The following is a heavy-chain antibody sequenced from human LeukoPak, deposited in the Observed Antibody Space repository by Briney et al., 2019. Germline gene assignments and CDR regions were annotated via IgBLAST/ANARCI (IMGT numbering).Heavy chain of an antibody. CDR1: GYTFTSSG. CDR2: ISAYNGNT. D-gene: IGHD6-13*01. J-gene: IGHJ4*02. V-gene: IGHV1-18*01. CDR3: ARRRIAAAGTFDY. Sequence: ASVKVSCKPSGYTFTSSGISWVRPAPGQGLECMGWISAYNGNTNYAQKLQGRVTMTTDTSTRTAYMELRSLRSDDTAVYYCARRRIAAAGTFDYWGQGTLVTVSS.